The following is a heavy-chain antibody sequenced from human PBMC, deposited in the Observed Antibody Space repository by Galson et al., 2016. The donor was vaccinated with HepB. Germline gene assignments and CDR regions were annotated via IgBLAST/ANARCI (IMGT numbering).Heavy chain of an antibody. CDR3: ANIVVMTVEADH. D-gene: IGHD2-15*01. J-gene: IGHJ5*02. Sequence: SLRLSCAVSGFTFSNYAVSWVRQAPGKGLEWVSGISGSGDSTYYADSVKGRFTISRDNSKNTLYLQMNSLRAEDTAVYYCANIVVMTVEADHWGQGTLVTVSS. CDR1: GFTFSNYA. V-gene: IGHV3-23*01. CDR2: ISGSGDST.